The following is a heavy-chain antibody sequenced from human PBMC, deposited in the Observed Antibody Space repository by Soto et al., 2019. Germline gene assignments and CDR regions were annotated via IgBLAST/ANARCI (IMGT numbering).Heavy chain of an antibody. CDR1: GYTFTSYG. Sequence: ASVKVSCKASGYTFTSYGISWVRQAPGQGLEWMGWISAYNGNTNYAQKLQGRVTMTTDTSTSTAYMELRSLRSDDTAVYYCARMISIVVVVAANEQNWFDPWGQGTLVTVSS. J-gene: IGHJ5*02. CDR2: ISAYNGNT. CDR3: ARMISIVVVVAANEQNWFDP. D-gene: IGHD2-15*01. V-gene: IGHV1-18*01.